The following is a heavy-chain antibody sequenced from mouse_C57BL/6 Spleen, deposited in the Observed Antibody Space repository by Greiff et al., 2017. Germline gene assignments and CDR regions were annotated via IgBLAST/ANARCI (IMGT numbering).Heavy chain of an antibody. D-gene: IGHD1-1*01. CDR2: ISSGSSTI. CDR1: GFTFSDYG. CDR3: ARPGGSSYNWYFDV. V-gene: IGHV5-17*01. Sequence: EVKVVESGGGLVKPGGSLKLSCAASGFTFSDYGMHWVRQAPEKGLEWVAYISSGSSTIYYADTVKGRFTISRDNAKNTLFLQMTSLRSEDTAMYYCARPGGSSYNWYFDVWGTGTTVTVSS. J-gene: IGHJ1*03.